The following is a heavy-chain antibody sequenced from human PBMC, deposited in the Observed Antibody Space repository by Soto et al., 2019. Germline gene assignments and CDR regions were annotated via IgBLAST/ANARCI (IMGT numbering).Heavy chain of an antibody. CDR1: GFTFSSYS. Sequence: EVQLVESGGGLVQPGGSLRLSCAASGFTFSSYSMNWVRQAPGKGLEWVSYISSSSSTIYYADSVKGRFTISRDNAKNSLYLQMNSLRAEDTAVYYWARDPRWGGYYYGYWGQGTLVTVSS. J-gene: IGHJ4*02. D-gene: IGHD3-22*01. V-gene: IGHV3-48*01. CDR3: ARDPRWGGYYYGY. CDR2: ISSSSSTI.